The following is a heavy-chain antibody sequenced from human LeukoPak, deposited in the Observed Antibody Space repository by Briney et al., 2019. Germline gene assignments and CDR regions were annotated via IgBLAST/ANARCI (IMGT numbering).Heavy chain of an antibody. CDR1: GFTFSSYS. Sequence: GGSLRLSCAASGFTFSSYSMNWVRQAPGKGLEWVSSISSSSSYIYYADSVKGRFTISRDNAKNSLYLQMNSLRAEDTAVYYCAKGGYDSSGYYYVYFDYWGQGTLVTVSS. D-gene: IGHD3-22*01. J-gene: IGHJ4*02. V-gene: IGHV3-21*01. CDR3: AKGGYDSSGYYYVYFDY. CDR2: ISSSSSYI.